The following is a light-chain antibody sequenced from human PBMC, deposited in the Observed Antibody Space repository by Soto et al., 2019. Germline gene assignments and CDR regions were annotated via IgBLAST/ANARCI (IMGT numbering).Light chain of an antibody. CDR3: EPDNSYPRT. V-gene: IGKV1-16*02. CDR1: QGISNY. CDR2: AAS. Sequence: DIQMTQSPSSLSASVGDRVTITCRASQGISNYLAWFQQKPGKAPKSLIYAASSLQSGIPPKFSGSGSGTDFTPTISSLQPEDVANYYCEPDNSYPRTFGQGTKVEIK. J-gene: IGKJ1*01.